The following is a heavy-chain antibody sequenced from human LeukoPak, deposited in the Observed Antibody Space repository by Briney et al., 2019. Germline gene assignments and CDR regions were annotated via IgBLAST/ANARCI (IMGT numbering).Heavy chain of an antibody. V-gene: IGHV4-30-2*01. J-gene: IGHJ5*02. D-gene: IGHD2-2*01. CDR2: IYHSGST. CDR1: GGSISSGGYS. Sequence: PSETLSLTCAVSGGSISSGGYSWSWIRQPPGKGLEWIGYIYHSGSTYYNPSLKSRVTISVDTSKNQFSLKLSFVTAADTAVYYCARNTPSLVVPAAPRGWFDPWGQGTLVTVSS. CDR3: ARNTPSLVVPAAPRGWFDP.